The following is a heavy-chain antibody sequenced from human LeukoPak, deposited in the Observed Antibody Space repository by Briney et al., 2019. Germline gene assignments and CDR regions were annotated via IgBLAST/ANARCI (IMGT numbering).Heavy chain of an antibody. D-gene: IGHD3-22*01. Sequence: PGGSLRLSSAASGFTFSSYSMAWVRQAPGKGLEWVSGMNGNGDRVYYADSVKGRFTISSDNSKNTLYLQMNSLRGEDTAVYYCAKRDYYDSDHYYPLFDYWGQGTLVTVSS. CDR2: MNGNGDRV. CDR1: GFTFSSYS. V-gene: IGHV3-23*01. J-gene: IGHJ4*02. CDR3: AKRDYYDSDHYYPLFDY.